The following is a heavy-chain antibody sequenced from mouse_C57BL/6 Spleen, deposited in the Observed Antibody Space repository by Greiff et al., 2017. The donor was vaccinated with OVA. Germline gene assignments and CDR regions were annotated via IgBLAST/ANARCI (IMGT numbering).Heavy chain of an antibody. CDR2: IDPEDGET. V-gene: IGHV14-2*01. D-gene: IGHD1-1*01. J-gene: IGHJ1*03. Sequence: VQLQQSGAELVKPGASVKLSCTASGFNIKDYYMHWVKQRTEQGLEWIGRIDPEDGETKYAPQFQGKATITADTSSNTAYLPLSSLTSEDTAVDSFSSYNHGSSHGYFDVWGKGTTVTVSA. CDR1: GFNIKDYY. CDR3: SSYNHGSSHGYFDV.